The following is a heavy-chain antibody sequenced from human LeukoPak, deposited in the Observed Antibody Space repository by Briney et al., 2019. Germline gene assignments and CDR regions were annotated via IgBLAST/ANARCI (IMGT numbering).Heavy chain of an antibody. Sequence: PLETLSLTCTVSGDSISRESWSWIRQAPGKGLECIGYSYDSWRMNYNPSLQSRVTISLHTSKNRLSLQLNSVTAADTAVYYCARRIQLWSYWHFDLWGRGTLVTVTS. CDR1: GDSISRES. V-gene: IGHV4-4*08. CDR3: ARRIQLWSYWHFDL. CDR2: SYDSWRM. J-gene: IGHJ2*01. D-gene: IGHD1-1*01.